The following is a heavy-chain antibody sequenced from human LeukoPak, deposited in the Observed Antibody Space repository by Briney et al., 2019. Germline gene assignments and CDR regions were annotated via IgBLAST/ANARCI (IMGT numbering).Heavy chain of an antibody. CDR3: AREAYSSSPPDYYYYYGMDV. D-gene: IGHD6-13*01. CDR1: GGSISSYY. CDR2: IYTSGST. V-gene: IGHV4-4*07. Sequence: SETLSLTCTVSGGSISSYYWSWIRQPAGKGLEWIGRIYTSGSTNYNPSLKSRVTMSVDTSKNQFSLKLSPVTAADTAVYYCAREAYSSSPPDYYYYYGMDVWGQGTTVTVSS. J-gene: IGHJ6*02.